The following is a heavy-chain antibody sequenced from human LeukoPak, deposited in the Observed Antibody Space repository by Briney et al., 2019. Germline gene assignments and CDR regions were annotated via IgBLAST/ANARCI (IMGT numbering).Heavy chain of an antibody. Sequence: GGSLRLSCAASGFTFSDYYMSWIRQAPGKGLEWVSYISSSGSTIYYADSVKGRFTISRDNAKNSLHLQMNSLRGEDTAVYYCSFSMVRGVMGTYYFDYWGQGTLVTVSS. CDR3: SFSMVRGVMGTYYFDY. CDR1: GFTFSDYY. J-gene: IGHJ4*02. V-gene: IGHV3-11*01. D-gene: IGHD3-10*01. CDR2: ISSSGSTI.